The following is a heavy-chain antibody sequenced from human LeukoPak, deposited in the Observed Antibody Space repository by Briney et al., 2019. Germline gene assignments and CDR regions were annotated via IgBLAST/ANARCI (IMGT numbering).Heavy chain of an antibody. CDR2: ITGDGRST. Sequence: AGSLRLSCAASGFTFHLYAMHWVRLAPGKGLEWVSLITGDGRSTYYADSVKGRFTISRDNSKNTLYLQMNSLRAEDTAVYYCARDRDYYYDSSGYPYDVFDIWGQGTMVTVSS. CDR1: GFTFHLYA. V-gene: IGHV3-43*02. CDR3: ARDRDYYYDSSGYPYDVFDI. D-gene: IGHD3-22*01. J-gene: IGHJ3*02.